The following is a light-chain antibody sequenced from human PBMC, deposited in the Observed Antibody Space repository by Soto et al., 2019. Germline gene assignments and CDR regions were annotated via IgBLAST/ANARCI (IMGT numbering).Light chain of an antibody. CDR2: LGS. CDR3: MQALQSPYT. V-gene: IGKV2-28*01. J-gene: IGKJ2*01. CDR1: QSLLHSNGYNY. Sequence: DLVMTQSPLSLPVTPGEPASISCRSSQSLLHSNGYNYLDWYLQKPGQSPQLLISLGSNRASGVPARFSGSVSATDFTLNIARVEAEDFGVYYCMQALQSPYTFGQGTKLEIK.